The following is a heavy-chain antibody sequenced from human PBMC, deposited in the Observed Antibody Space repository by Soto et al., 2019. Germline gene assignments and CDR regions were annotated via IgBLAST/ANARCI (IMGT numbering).Heavy chain of an antibody. CDR1: GFTFSSYW. D-gene: IGHD3-22*01. Sequence: GESLKISCAASGFTFSSYWMSWVRQAPGKGLEWVANIKQDGSEKYYVDSVKGRFTISRDNAKNSLYLQMNSLRAEDTAVYYCARDSSPQYDYYDSSGYFDYWGQGTLVTVSS. CDR3: ARDSSPQYDYYDSSGYFDY. V-gene: IGHV3-7*03. J-gene: IGHJ4*02. CDR2: IKQDGSEK.